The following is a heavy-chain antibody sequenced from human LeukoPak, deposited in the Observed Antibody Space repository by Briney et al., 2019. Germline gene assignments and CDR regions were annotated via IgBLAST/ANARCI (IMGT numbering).Heavy chain of an antibody. CDR2: IHYSGST. CDR1: GGSISSSSYY. V-gene: IGHV4-39*07. CDR3: ARWIAVAGRPADY. Sequence: SQTLSLTCTVSGGSISSSSYYWGWIRQPPGKGLEWIGIIHYSGSTYYNVSLKSRVTISVDTSKNQFSLKLSSVTAADTAVYYRARWIAVAGRPADYWGQGTLVTVSS. J-gene: IGHJ4*02. D-gene: IGHD6-19*01.